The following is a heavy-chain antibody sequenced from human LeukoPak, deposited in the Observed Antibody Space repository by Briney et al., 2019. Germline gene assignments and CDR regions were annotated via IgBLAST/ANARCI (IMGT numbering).Heavy chain of an antibody. CDR1: GFTFSSYG. D-gene: IGHD6-6*01. V-gene: IGHV3-30*18. J-gene: IGHJ4*02. CDR3: AKDYYGSSTLL. CDR2: ISHDGSNK. Sequence: GRSPRLSCAASGFTFSSYGMHWVRQAPGKGLEWVAVISHDGSNKYYADSVKGRFTISRDNSKNTLYLQMNSLRAEDTAVYYCAKDYYGSSTLLWGQGTLVTVSS.